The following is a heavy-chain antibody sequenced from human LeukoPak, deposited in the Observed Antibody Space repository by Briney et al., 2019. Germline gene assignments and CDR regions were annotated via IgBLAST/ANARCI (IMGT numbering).Heavy chain of an antibody. CDR1: GFRFRLHS. D-gene: IGHD3-22*01. CDR2: VSGGADNS. Sequence: GGSLRLSCEWSGFRFRLHSMTWVRQAAGKGREGVSSVSGGADNSYYADSVKGRFTVSRDYSKNTLYLQMNSLRAEDTAVYYCARDYDYDSSGYSSDWGQGTLVTVSS. CDR3: ARDYDYDSSGYSSD. V-gene: IGHV3-23*01. J-gene: IGHJ4*02.